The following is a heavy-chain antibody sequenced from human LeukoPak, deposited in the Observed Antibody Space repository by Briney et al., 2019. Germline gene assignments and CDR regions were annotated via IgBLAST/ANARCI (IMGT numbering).Heavy chain of an antibody. CDR3: ARAHGDYVKWFDP. CDR2: IYYSGST. CDR1: GGSISSYY. V-gene: IGHV4-59*01. Sequence: SETLSPTCTVSGGSISSYYWSWIRQPPGKGLEWIGYIYYSGSTNYNPSLKSRVTISVDTSKNQFSLKLSSVTAADTAVYYCARAHGDYVKWFDPWGQGTLVTVSS. D-gene: IGHD4-17*01. J-gene: IGHJ5*02.